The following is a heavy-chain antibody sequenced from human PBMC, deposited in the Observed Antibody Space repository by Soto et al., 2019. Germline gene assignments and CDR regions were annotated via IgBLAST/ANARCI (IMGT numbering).Heavy chain of an antibody. V-gene: IGHV3-23*01. Sequence: GSLRLSCAASGFTFSSYAMSWVRQAPGKGLEWVSAISGSGGSTYYADSVKGRFTISRDNSKNTLYLQMNSLRAEDTAVYYCAKDLRGNSYYYDSSGYYLFDYWGQGTLVTVSS. D-gene: IGHD3-22*01. J-gene: IGHJ4*02. CDR2: ISGSGGST. CDR1: GFTFSSYA. CDR3: AKDLRGNSYYYDSSGYYLFDY.